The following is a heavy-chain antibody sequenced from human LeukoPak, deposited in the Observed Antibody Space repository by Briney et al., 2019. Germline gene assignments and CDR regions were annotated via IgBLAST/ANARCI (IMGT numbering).Heavy chain of an antibody. CDR3: ARERVDWNRSVYYFDD. J-gene: IGHJ4*02. V-gene: IGHV1-2*02. D-gene: IGHD1-1*01. CDR1: GYTFTGYY. Sequence: ASVKVSSKASGYTFTGYYMHWVRQAPGQGLEWMGWINPNSGGTNYAQKFQGRVTMTRDTSISTAYMELSRLRSDDTAVYYWARERVDWNRSVYYFDDWGQGTLVTVSS. CDR2: INPNSGGT.